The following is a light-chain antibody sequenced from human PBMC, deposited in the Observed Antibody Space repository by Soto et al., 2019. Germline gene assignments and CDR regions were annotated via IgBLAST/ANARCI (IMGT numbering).Light chain of an antibody. J-gene: IGKJ2*01. CDR1: QSVSSSY. Sequence: EIVLTQSPGTLSLSPGERATLSCRASQSVSSSYLAWYQQKPGQAPRLLIYGASSRATGIPDRFSGSGSGTDFTHTISRLEPEDFAVCYCQQYGSSPQNTFGQGTKLEIK. CDR3: QQYGSSPQNT. CDR2: GAS. V-gene: IGKV3-20*01.